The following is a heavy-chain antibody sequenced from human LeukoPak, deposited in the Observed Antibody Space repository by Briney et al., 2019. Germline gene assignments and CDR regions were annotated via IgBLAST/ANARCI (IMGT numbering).Heavy chain of an antibody. V-gene: IGHV4-39*07. Sequence: RASETLSLTCTVSGGSISSSSYYWGWIRQPPGKGLEWIGHIYYTGNTNYNPSLKSRVTISVDTSMNQFSLKLSPVTAADTAVYYCARVGLTALPVDYWGQGALVTVSS. CDR2: IYYTGNT. CDR3: ARVGLTALPVDY. CDR1: GGSISSSSYY. J-gene: IGHJ4*02. D-gene: IGHD2-21*02.